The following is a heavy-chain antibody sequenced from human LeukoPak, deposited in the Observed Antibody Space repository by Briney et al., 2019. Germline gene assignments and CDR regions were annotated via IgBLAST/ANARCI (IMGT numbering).Heavy chain of an antibody. J-gene: IGHJ6*03. CDR1: GGSIGTYY. Sequence: SETLSLTCTVSGGSIGTYYWSWIRQSPGKGLEWIGYIYVTGTRYNPYLQSRVTISVDRSRNQFFLKVSSVTAADTAVYYCARHIGGGIEDMDVWGKGTKVIVSS. CDR3: ARHIGGGIEDMDV. V-gene: IGHV4-59*08. D-gene: IGHD3-16*02. CDR2: IYVTGT.